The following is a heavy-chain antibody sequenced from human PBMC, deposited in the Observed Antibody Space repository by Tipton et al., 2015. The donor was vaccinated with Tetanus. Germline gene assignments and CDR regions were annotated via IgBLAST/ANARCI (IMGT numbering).Heavy chain of an antibody. CDR1: DGSFNAYY. CDR3: VRGRGLGAYSYGFEY. CDR2: VSYSGST. D-gene: IGHD5-18*01. V-gene: IGHV4-34*01. J-gene: IGHJ4*02. Sequence: TLSLTCGVSDGSFNAYYWSWIRQTPGKGLEWIASVSYSGSTYYNPSLKSRVTMSLDTSKNQFSVRLTSVTAADTAVYYCVRGRGLGAYSYGFEYWGQGALVTVSS.